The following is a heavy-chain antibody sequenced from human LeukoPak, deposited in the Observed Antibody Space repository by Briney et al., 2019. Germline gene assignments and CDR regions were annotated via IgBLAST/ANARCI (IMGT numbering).Heavy chain of an antibody. CDR3: AKVRWDNSGWYYLDY. J-gene: IGHJ4*02. CDR1: GFPFSYYG. CDR2: IRYTASDK. V-gene: IGHV3-30*02. D-gene: IGHD6-19*01. Sequence: GGSLRLSCAASGFPFSYYGMHWVRQAPGKGLEWVAFIRYTASDKYYADSVKGRFTISRDNSKSTLYLQMNSLRAEDTAVYYCAKVRWDNSGWYYLDYWGQGTLVTVSS.